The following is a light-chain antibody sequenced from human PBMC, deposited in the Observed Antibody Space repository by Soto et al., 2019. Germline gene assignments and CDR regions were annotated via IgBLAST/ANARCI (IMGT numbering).Light chain of an antibody. Sequence: EIVMPQSPAILSVAPGERATLYCRARKSISSSLAWYHHKPYQAPRLLIYGASTRATGIPARFSGSGSGTEFSHTISSLQSDDFAVYSCQQYYDWPPGTFGLGTRLEI. J-gene: IGKJ5*01. CDR1: KSISSS. CDR3: QQYYDWPPGT. V-gene: IGKV3-15*01. CDR2: GAS.